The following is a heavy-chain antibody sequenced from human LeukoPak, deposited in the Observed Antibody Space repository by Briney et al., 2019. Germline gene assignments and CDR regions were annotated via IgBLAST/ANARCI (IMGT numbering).Heavy chain of an antibody. J-gene: IGHJ3*02. CDR1: GGSFSGYY. D-gene: IGHD3-10*01. V-gene: IGHV4-34*01. CDR3: ARDLSDYYGSGSYRPIDAFDI. CDR2: INHSGSP. Sequence: SETLSLTCAVYGGSFSGYYWSWIRQPPGMGLEWIGEINHSGSPNYNPSLKSRVTISIDTSKNQFSLKLSPVTAADTAVYYCARDLSDYYGSGSYRPIDAFDIWGQGTMVTVSS.